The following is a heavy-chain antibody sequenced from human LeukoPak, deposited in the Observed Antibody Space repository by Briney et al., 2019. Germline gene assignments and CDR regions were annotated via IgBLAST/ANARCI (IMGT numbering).Heavy chain of an antibody. CDR2: IWYGGSNK. CDR1: GFTFSSYG. Sequence: PGGSLRLSCAASGFTFSSYGMHWVRQAPGKGLEWVAVIWYGGSNKYYADSVKGRFTISRDNSKNTLYLQMNSLRAEDTAVYYCAKTPGIVMVPAAMDYWGQGTLVTVSS. V-gene: IGHV3-33*06. J-gene: IGHJ4*02. CDR3: AKTPGIVMVPAAMDY. D-gene: IGHD2-2*01.